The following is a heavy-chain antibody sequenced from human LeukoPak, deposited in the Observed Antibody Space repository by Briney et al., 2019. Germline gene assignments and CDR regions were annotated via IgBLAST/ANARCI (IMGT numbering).Heavy chain of an antibody. V-gene: IGHV3-7*01. CDR2: IKQDGSEK. J-gene: IGHJ6*03. CDR3: ARVGTMVRGVIITGYYYYYVDV. D-gene: IGHD3-10*01. Sequence: GGSLRLSCAASGFTFSSYWMSWVRQAPGKGREWVANIKQDGSEKYYVDSVKGRFTISRDNAKNSLYLQMNSLRAEDTAVYYCARVGTMVRGVIITGYYYYYVDVWGKGTTVTVSS. CDR1: GFTFSSYW.